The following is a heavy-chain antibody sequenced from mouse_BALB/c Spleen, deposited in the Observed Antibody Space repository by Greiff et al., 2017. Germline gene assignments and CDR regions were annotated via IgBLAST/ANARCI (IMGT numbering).Heavy chain of an antibody. V-gene: IGHV5-6-3*01. Sequence: EVKLVESGGGLVQPGGSLKLSCAASGFTFSSYGMSWVRQTPDKRLELVATINSNGGSTYYPDSVKGRFTISRDNAKNTLYLQMSSLKSEDTAMYYCARVYYGSAMDYWGQGTSVTVSS. J-gene: IGHJ4*01. CDR2: INSNGGST. CDR1: GFTFSSYG. CDR3: ARVYYGSAMDY. D-gene: IGHD1-1*01.